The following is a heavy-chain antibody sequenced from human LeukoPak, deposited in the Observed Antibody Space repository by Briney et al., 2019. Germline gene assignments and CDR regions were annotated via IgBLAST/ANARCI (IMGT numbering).Heavy chain of an antibody. CDR2: VYYSGTT. CDR1: GGSISGYY. Sequence: SETLSLTCTVSGGSISGYYWIWIRQPPGKGLEWIGYVYYSGTTNYNPSLKSRVTISVDTSKNQFSLKLSSVTAADTAVYFCARHLYSGYDRVFDYWGQGSLVIVSS. V-gene: IGHV4-59*08. CDR3: ARHLYSGYDRVFDY. D-gene: IGHD5-12*01. J-gene: IGHJ4*02.